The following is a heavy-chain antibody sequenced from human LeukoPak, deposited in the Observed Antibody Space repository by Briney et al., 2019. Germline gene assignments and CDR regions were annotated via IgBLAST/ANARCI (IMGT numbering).Heavy chain of an antibody. V-gene: IGHV4-34*01. D-gene: IGHD3-16*01. Sequence: PSETLSLTCAVYGGCFSGYYWSWIRQPPGKGLEWIGEINHSGSTNYNPSLKSRVTISVDTSKNQFSLKLSSVTAADTAVYYCARGGVFDYWGQGTLVTVSS. CDR3: ARGGVFDY. J-gene: IGHJ4*02. CDR1: GGCFSGYY. CDR2: INHSGST.